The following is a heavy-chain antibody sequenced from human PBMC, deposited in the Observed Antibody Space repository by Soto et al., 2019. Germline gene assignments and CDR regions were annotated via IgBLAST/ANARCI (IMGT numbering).Heavy chain of an antibody. Sequence: QVQLVQSGAEVKKPGASVKVSCKASGYTFTSYGISWVRQAPGQGLEWMGWLSAYNGNTNYAQKLQGRVTMTTDTSTSTAYMELRSLRSDDTAVYYCARDSGGLSSSWYRFYYYYGMDVWGQGTTVTVSS. CDR1: GYTFTSYG. CDR3: ARDSGGLSSSWYRFYYYYGMDV. CDR2: LSAYNGNT. V-gene: IGHV1-18*01. J-gene: IGHJ6*02. D-gene: IGHD6-13*01.